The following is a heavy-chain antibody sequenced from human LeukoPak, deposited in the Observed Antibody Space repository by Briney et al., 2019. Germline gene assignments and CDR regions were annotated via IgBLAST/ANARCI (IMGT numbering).Heavy chain of an antibody. D-gene: IGHD1-26*01. J-gene: IGHJ4*02. CDR2: IYYSGST. Sequence: PSETLSLTCTVSAGSISSYYWSWIRQPPGKGLEWIGYIYYSGSTNYNPSLKSRVTISVDTSKNQFSLKLSSVTAADTAVYYCARVGGYQAYFDYWGQGTLVTVSS. CDR1: AGSISSYY. CDR3: ARVGGYQAYFDY. V-gene: IGHV4-59*01.